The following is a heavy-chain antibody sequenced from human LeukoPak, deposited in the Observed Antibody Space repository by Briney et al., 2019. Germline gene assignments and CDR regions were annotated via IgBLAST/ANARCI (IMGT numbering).Heavy chain of an antibody. V-gene: IGHV1-24*01. D-gene: IGHD1-26*01. CDR3: ASELDL. CDR1: GYTLTELS. J-gene: IGHJ5*02. Sequence: ASVKVSCKVSGYTLTELSMHWVRQAPGKGLEWMGGFDPEDGETIYAQKFQGRVTMTTDTSTSTVYMELSSLRSDDTAIYYCASELDLWGQGTPVTVSS. CDR2: FDPEDGET.